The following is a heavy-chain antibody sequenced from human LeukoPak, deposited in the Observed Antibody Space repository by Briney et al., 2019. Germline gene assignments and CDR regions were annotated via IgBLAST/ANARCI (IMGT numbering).Heavy chain of an antibody. Sequence: SETLSLTCTVSGGSITIYYWSWIRQPAGKGLEWIGSIYYSGSTYYNPSLKSRVTISVDTSKNQFSLKLSSVTAADTAVYYCARVETFLDYWGQGTLVTVSS. J-gene: IGHJ4*02. CDR2: IYYSGST. V-gene: IGHV4-4*07. CDR1: GGSITIYY. CDR3: ARVETFLDY. D-gene: IGHD3-16*01.